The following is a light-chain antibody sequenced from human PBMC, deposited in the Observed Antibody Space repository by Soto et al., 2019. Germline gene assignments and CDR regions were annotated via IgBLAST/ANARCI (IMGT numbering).Light chain of an antibody. Sequence: DIQMTQSPSSLSASVGDRVTITCRASQDISNYLNWYPQRPGKAPKLLIYDASNLERGVPSRFSGTGSGTHFTFAITSLQPEDVATYYCQQSDSLPDTFGQGTRLEI. CDR1: QDISNY. CDR3: QQSDSLPDT. V-gene: IGKV1-33*01. CDR2: DAS. J-gene: IGKJ5*01.